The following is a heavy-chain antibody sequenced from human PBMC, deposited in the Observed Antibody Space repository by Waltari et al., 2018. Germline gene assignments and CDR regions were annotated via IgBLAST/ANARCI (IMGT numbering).Heavy chain of an antibody. CDR1: GGSISSSSYY. Sequence: QLQLQESGPGLVKPSETLSLTCTVSGGSISSSSYYWGWIRKPPGKELEWIGGVYYDGSTYYNPSLKSRLTISVDTPINQFSLKLTSVTAADTALYYCARHPDYWGQGTLVTVSS. CDR2: VYYDGST. CDR3: ARHPDY. J-gene: IGHJ4*02. V-gene: IGHV4-39*01.